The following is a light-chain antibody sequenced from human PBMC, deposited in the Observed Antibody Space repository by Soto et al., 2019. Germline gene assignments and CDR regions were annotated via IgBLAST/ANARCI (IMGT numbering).Light chain of an antibody. CDR1: QGISSY. V-gene: IGKV1-27*01. CDR2: AAS. Sequence: DIQMTQSPSSLSASVGDKVTITCGASQGISSYLAWYQQKPGQVPNLLIYAASTLQSGVPSRFSGSGSGTDFTLTISSLRPEDVATYYCQKYNNAPRTFGQGTKVEI. J-gene: IGKJ1*01. CDR3: QKYNNAPRT.